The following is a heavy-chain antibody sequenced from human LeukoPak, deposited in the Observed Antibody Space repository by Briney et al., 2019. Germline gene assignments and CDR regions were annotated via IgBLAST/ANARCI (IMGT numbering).Heavy chain of an antibody. CDR1: GNSFTNYW. CDR3: ASQGTGGNFWT. D-gene: IGHD4-23*01. CDR2: IYPGDSDI. J-gene: IGHJ5*02. Sequence: PGESLKISCKGSGNSFTNYWIGWVRQLPGKGLEWMGIIYPGDSDIRYSPSFQGQVTISADRSISTAYLQWSSLKASDTAVYYCASQGTGGNFWTWGQGTLVTVSS. V-gene: IGHV5-51*01.